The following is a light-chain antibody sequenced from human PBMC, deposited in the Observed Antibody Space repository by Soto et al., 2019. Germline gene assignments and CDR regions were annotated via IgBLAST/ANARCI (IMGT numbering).Light chain of an antibody. Sequence: QSALTQPASMSGFPGQSITFSCPGPSSDVGSYYPVSWFQQHPGKAPNLIIYEVNKRPSGVSDRFSGSKSGNTASLTISGLQAADEAEYYCCSYAGDTTFFVFGTGTKLTVL. J-gene: IGLJ1*01. CDR3: CSYAGDTTFFV. V-gene: IGLV2-23*02. CDR1: SSDVGSYYP. CDR2: EVN.